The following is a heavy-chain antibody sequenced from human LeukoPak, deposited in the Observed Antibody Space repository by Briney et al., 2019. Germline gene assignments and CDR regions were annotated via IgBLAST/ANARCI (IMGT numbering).Heavy chain of an antibody. J-gene: IGHJ4*02. CDR2: IIPIFGTA. Sequence: EASVKVSCKASGGTFNNNGFSWVRQAPGQGLEWMGGIIPIFGTANYTQKFQGRVTITADESTSTAYMELSSLRSDDTAVYCCVRSITIFGVVILFGYWGQGTLVTVSS. CDR3: VRSITIFGVVILFGY. CDR1: GGTFNNNG. V-gene: IGHV1-69*13. D-gene: IGHD3-3*01.